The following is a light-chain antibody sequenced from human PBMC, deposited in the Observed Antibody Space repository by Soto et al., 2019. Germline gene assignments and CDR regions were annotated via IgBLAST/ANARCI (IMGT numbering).Light chain of an antibody. Sequence: SYELTQPHSVSVATAQIARISCGGDNIGSKAVHWCQQKPGQDPGLVIYSDSNRPSGVHEGLSGSNPGNTAILTISMFEAGHQPDYYRQVWYSSSDHVYVFGTGTKLTVL. CDR3: QVWYSSSDHVYV. CDR2: SDS. V-gene: IGLV3-12*02. CDR1: NIGSKA. J-gene: IGLJ1*01.